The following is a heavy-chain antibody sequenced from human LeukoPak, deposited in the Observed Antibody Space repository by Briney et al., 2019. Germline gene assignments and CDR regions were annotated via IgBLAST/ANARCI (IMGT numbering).Heavy chain of an antibody. CDR3: ARDRYYDSNMDV. V-gene: IGHV3-48*01. D-gene: IGHD3-22*01. Sequence: PGGSLRLSCVASGFTFSTYSMNWVRQAPGKGLEWVSYISGTSNTIYYADSVKGRFTISRDNAKNSLYLQMNSLRAEDTAVYYCARDRYYDSNMDVWGKGTTVTISS. CDR2: ISGTSNTI. J-gene: IGHJ6*03. CDR1: GFTFSTYS.